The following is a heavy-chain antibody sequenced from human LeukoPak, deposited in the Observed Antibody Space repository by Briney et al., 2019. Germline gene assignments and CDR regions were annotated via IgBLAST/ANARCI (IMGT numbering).Heavy chain of an antibody. CDR1: GFTVSSNY. Sequence: GGSLRLSCAASGFTVSSNYMSWVRQAPGKGLEGVSVIYNDGRTYYADSVKGRFTISRDNSKSTLYLEMNSLRVEDTAMYYCARDAGGGQIGISVDYWGQGTLVTVSS. CDR2: IYNDGRT. J-gene: IGHJ4*02. D-gene: IGHD3-16*01. V-gene: IGHV3-66*01. CDR3: ARDAGGGQIGISVDY.